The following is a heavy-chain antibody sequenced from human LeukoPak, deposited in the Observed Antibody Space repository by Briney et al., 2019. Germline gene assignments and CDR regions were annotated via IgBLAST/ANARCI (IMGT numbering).Heavy chain of an antibody. V-gene: IGHV1-46*01. CDR1: GYTFTSYY. CDR2: INPSGGST. Sequence: GASVKVSCKASGYTFTSYYMHWVRQAPGQGLEWMGIINPSGGSTSYAQKFQGRVTMTRDTSTSTVYMELSSLRFEDTAVYYCARSGGASSPRLYYYGMDVWGQGTTVTVSS. J-gene: IGHJ6*02. D-gene: IGHD6-13*01. CDR3: ARSGGASSPRLYYYGMDV.